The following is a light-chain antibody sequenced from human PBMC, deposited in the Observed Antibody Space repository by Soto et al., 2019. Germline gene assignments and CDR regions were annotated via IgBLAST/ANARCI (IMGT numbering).Light chain of an antibody. Sequence: QSVLTQPPSVSGTPGHKVSISCSGSTSNLGGNTVNWYQQLPGTAPKLLIYTNNQRPSGVPDRFSGSKSGTSASLAISDLRSEDEAVFYGAAWDDSLNAVVFGGGTKLTVL. CDR2: TNN. CDR1: TSNLGGNT. CDR3: AAWDDSLNAVV. J-gene: IGLJ2*01. V-gene: IGLV1-44*01.